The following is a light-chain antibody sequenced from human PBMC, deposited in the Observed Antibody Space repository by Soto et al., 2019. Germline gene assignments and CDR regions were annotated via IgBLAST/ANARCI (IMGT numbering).Light chain of an antibody. J-gene: IGKJ1*01. CDR2: DAS. CDR3: QQYNNWPPWT. Sequence: EIVLTQSPGTLSLSPGERATLSCRASQSVTRNYLAWHQQKPGQAPRLLIFDASSRATGIPDRFGGSGSGTEFTLTISSLQSEDFAVYYCQQYNNWPPWTFGQGTKVDIK. V-gene: IGKV3-20*01. CDR1: QSVTRNY.